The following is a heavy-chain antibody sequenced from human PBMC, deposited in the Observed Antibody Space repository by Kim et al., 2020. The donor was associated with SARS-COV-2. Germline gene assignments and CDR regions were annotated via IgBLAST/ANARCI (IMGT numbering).Heavy chain of an antibody. V-gene: IGHV3-33*01. J-gene: IGHJ6*02. CDR2: IWYDGSNK. CDR1: GFTFSSYG. CDR3: ARKMILTTSYHYGMDV. Sequence: GGSLRLSCAASGFTFSSYGMHWVRQAPGKGLEWVAVIWYDGSNKYYAESVKGRFTISRDNSKNTLDLQMNSLRAEDTAVYYCARKMILTTSYHYGMDVWGQGTTVTVSS. D-gene: IGHD3-9*01.